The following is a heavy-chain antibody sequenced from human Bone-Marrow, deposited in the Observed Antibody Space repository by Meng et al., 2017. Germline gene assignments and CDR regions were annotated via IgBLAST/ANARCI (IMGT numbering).Heavy chain of an antibody. CDR1: VYTFTGYY. Sequence: ASLKVSCKASVYTFTGYYMHWVRQAPGQGLEWMGWINPNSGGTNYAQKFQGRVTMTRDTSISTAYMELSRLRSDDTAVYYCARGVFNPGRGFDPWGQGTLVTVSS. D-gene: IGHD3-10*01. CDR3: ARGVFNPGRGFDP. CDR2: INPNSGGT. V-gene: IGHV1-2*02. J-gene: IGHJ5*02.